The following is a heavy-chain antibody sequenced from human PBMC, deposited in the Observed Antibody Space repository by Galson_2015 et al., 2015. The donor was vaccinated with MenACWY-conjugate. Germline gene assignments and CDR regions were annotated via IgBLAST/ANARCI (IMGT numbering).Heavy chain of an antibody. CDR1: GYTFTGYY. J-gene: IGHJ4*02. CDR2: INPNSGGT. D-gene: IGHD2-15*01. CDR3: ARADHGYCSGGSCLLDY. Sequence: SVKVSCKASGYTFTGYYMHWVRQAPGQGLEWMGWINPNSGGTNYAQKFQGWVTMTRDTSVSTAYMELSRLRSDDTAVYYCARADHGYCSGGSCLLDYWGRGTLVTVSS. V-gene: IGHV1-2*04.